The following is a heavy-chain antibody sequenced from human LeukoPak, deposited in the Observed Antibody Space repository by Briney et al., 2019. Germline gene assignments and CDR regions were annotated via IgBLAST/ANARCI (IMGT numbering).Heavy chain of an antibody. Sequence: PGGSLRLSCAASGFTFSSYGMHWVRQAPGKGLEWVAVISYDGSNKCYADSVKGRFTISRDNSKNTLYLQMNSLRAEDTAVYYCAKGGTNYYYGMDVWGQGTTVTVSS. V-gene: IGHV3-30*18. D-gene: IGHD1-7*01. CDR3: AKGGTNYYYGMDV. CDR1: GFTFSSYG. J-gene: IGHJ6*02. CDR2: ISYDGSNK.